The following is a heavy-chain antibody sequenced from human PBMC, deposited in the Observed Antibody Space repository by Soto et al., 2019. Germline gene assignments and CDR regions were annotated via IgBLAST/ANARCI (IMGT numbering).Heavy chain of an antibody. V-gene: IGHV4-30-4*01. CDR2: IYYSGST. J-gene: IGHJ4*02. CDR3: VKGAWLDD. CDR1: GGSISSGDYY. Sequence: PSETLSLTCTVSGGSISSGDYYWSWIRQPPGKGLEWIGYIYYSGSTYYNPSLKSRVTISVDTSKNQFSLKLSSVTAADTAVYFCVKGAWLDDWGQGNMVTVSS.